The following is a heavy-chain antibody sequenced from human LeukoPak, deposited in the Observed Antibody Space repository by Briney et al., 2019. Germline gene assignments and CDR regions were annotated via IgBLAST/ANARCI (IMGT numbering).Heavy chain of an antibody. D-gene: IGHD1-14*01. CDR3: ARVGTHYYYGMDV. CDR1: GGTFSSYA. CDR2: IIPILGIA. V-gene: IGHV1-69*04. J-gene: IGHJ6*02. Sequence: SVKVSCKASGGTFSSYAISWVRQAPGQGLEWMGRIIPILGIANYAQKFQGRVTITADKSTSTAYMELSSVTAADTAVYYCARVGTHYYYGMDVWGQGTTVTVSS.